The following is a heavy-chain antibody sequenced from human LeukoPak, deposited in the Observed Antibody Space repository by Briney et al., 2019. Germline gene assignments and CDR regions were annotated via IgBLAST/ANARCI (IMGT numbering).Heavy chain of an antibody. V-gene: IGHV3-30*18. CDR1: GFSFSNYG. Sequence: GGSLRLSCAASGFSFSNYGMHWVRQAPGKGLEWVAVISYDGSNTYYADSMKGRFTISRDNSRNTLFLQMNSLRPEDTALYYCAKGYLRYFDPSWFDYWGQGTLVTVSS. J-gene: IGHJ4*02. D-gene: IGHD3-9*01. CDR2: ISYDGSNT. CDR3: AKGYLRYFDPSWFDY.